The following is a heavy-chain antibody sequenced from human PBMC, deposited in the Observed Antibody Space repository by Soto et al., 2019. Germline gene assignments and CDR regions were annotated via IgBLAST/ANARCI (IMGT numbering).Heavy chain of an antibody. Sequence: ASVKVSCKASGYTFTSYGISWVRQAPGQGLEWMGWINPNSGGTNYAQKFQGWVTMTRDTSISTAYMELSRLRSDDTAVYYCARSTGDGSGSYYNPHFDYWGQGTLVTVSS. CDR2: INPNSGGT. CDR3: ARSTGDGSGSYYNPHFDY. D-gene: IGHD3-10*01. CDR1: GYTFTSYG. V-gene: IGHV1-2*04. J-gene: IGHJ4*02.